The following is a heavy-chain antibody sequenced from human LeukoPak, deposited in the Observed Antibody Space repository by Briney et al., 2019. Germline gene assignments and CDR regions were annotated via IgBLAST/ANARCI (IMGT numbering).Heavy chain of an antibody. CDR2: IDTYSGNT. Sequence: ASVKVSCKASGYTFPGYYIHWVRQAPGQGLEWMGWIDTYSGNTNYAQKVQGRVTMTTDTSTSTAYMEVSSLRSEDTAVYYCALGRDDYNMPPFDYWGQGTLVTVSS. CDR3: ALGRDDYNMPPFDY. D-gene: IGHD5-24*01. V-gene: IGHV1/OR15-2*02. CDR1: GYTFPGYY. J-gene: IGHJ4*02.